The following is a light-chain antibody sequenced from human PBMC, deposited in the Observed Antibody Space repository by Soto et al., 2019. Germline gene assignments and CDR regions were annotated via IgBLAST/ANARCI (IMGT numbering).Light chain of an antibody. CDR3: QQYNDWPSWT. CDR1: QSVSSD. J-gene: IGKJ1*01. V-gene: IGKV3-15*01. CDR2: RAS. Sequence: EIVMTQSPATLSVSPGERATLSCRASQSVSSDLAWYQQKPGQPPRLLIYRASTRATGIPPRFSGSGSGTEFTLTISSLPSEDFAVYYCQQYNDWPSWTFGQGTKVE.